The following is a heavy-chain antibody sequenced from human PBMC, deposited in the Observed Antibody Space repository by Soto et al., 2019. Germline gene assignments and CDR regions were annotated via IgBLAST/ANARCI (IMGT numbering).Heavy chain of an antibody. V-gene: IGHV3-74*01. Sequence: EVQLVESGGGLVQPGGSLRLSCAGSGFTFSGYWMHWVRQAPGKGPVWVSRLNPNGTFTTNADSVKGRFTISRDNAKNTVYLQMNSLGADDTAVDYCARGGTSTTYGGRFYNWGQGTLVTVSS. CDR1: GFTFSGYW. J-gene: IGHJ4*02. CDR2: LNPNGTFT. CDR3: ARGGTSTTYGGRFYN. D-gene: IGHD2-2*01.